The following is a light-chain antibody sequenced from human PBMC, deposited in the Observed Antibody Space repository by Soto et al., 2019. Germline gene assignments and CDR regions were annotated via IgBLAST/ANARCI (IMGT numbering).Light chain of an antibody. V-gene: IGKV3-20*01. CDR3: QQYGTWPLT. CDR2: GAA. J-gene: IGKJ4*01. CDR1: RSVTNNY. Sequence: EIVLTQSPGTLSLSPGERVTLSCRASRSVTNNYVAWYQQIPGQAPRLLIYGAASRAAGIPDRFSGSGSATDFSLAISRLEPEDFAVYFCQQYGTWPLTFGGGTKVDIK.